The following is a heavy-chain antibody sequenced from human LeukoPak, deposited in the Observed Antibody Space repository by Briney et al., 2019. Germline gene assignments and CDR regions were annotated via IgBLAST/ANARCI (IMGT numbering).Heavy chain of an antibody. Sequence: GGSLRLSCAASGSTFSSHTMNWVRQAPGKGLEWVSYISNTGSVLYYADSVRGRFTISRDNGKNSLYLQMNSLRAEDTAVYYCARNLPAADYWGQGTLVTVSS. CDR3: ARNLPAADY. D-gene: IGHD2-2*01. CDR1: GSTFSSHT. V-gene: IGHV3-48*04. CDR2: ISNTGSVL. J-gene: IGHJ4*02.